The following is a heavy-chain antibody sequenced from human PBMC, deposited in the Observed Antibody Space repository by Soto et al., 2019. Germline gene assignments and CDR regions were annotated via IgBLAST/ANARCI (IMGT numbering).Heavy chain of an antibody. CDR3: ARDRTDSGYYTDWLDP. J-gene: IGHJ5*02. D-gene: IGHD3-22*01. CDR2: IIPIFGTT. V-gene: IGHV1-69*06. Sequence: SVKVSCKASGGTFGSDAITWVRQAPGQGLEWVGRIIPIFGTTNYAQNLQGRVTISADKSTLTSYMELHSLTSDDTALYYCARDRTDSGYYTDWLDPWGQGTQVTVSS. CDR1: GGTFGSDA.